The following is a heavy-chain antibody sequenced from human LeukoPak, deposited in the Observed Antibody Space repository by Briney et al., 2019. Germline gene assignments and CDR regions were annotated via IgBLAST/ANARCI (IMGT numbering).Heavy chain of an antibody. D-gene: IGHD3-3*01. CDR1: GYRFTSYW. V-gene: IGHV5-51*01. CDR2: IYPGDSDT. CDR3: ARHDTIFGVVSWFDP. Sequence: GAPLKISCKGSGYRFTSYWIGWVRQMPGKGLEWMGIIYPGDSDTRYSPSFQGRVPISADKSISTAYLQWSSLKASDTAMYYCARHDTIFGVVSWFDPWGQGTLVTVSS. J-gene: IGHJ5*02.